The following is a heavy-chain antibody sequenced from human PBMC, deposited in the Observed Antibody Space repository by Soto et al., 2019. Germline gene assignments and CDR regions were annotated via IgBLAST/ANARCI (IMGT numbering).Heavy chain of an antibody. CDR1: GGSISSGGYS. CDR3: AREFYVWGTHSYNWFDP. Sequence: QLQLQESGSGLVKPSQTLSLTCAVSGGSISSGGYSWSWIRQPPGKGLEWIGYIYHSGSTYYNPXIKSRVTLSVXXSXTXXSLKLSSVTAADTAVYYCAREFYVWGTHSYNWFDPWGQGTLVTVSS. V-gene: IGHV4-30-2*01. CDR2: IYHSGST. D-gene: IGHD3-16*01. J-gene: IGHJ5*02.